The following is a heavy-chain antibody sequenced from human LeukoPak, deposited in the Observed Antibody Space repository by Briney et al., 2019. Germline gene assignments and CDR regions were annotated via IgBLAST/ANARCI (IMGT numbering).Heavy chain of an antibody. Sequence: SETLSLTCTVSGGSISGYYWSWIRQPPGKGLEWIGYIYYSGSTNYKPSLKSRVTISIGTSKNQFSLRLNSVTAADTAVYYCARAYDSSVYFPFGYWGQGTLVTVSS. CDR2: IYYSGST. CDR1: GGSISGYY. D-gene: IGHD3-22*01. V-gene: IGHV4-59*01. J-gene: IGHJ4*02. CDR3: ARAYDSSVYFPFGY.